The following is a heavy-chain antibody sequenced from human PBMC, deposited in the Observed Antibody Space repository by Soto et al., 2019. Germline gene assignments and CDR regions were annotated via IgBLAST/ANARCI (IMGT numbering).Heavy chain of an antibody. J-gene: IGHJ6*02. CDR2: IYQSGST. V-gene: IGHV4-39*07. D-gene: IGHD3-3*01. Sequence: PSETLSLTCTVSGGSINSGDYYWGWTRQPPGKGLEWIGSIYQSGSTNYNPSLKSRVTISVDTSKNQFSLKLSSVTAADTAVYYCARVNQPRSTIFGVVRFYYYGMDVWGQGTTVTVSS. CDR1: GGSINSGDYY. CDR3: ARVNQPRSTIFGVVRFYYYGMDV.